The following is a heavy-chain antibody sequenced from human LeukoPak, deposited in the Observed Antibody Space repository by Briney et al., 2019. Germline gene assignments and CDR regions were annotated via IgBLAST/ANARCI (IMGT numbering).Heavy chain of an antibody. Sequence: PGGSLRLSCAASGFTFSSYWMSWVRQAPGKGLEWVANIKQDGSEKYYVDSVKGRFTISRDNAKNSLYLQMNSLRAEDTAVYYCARSLNYYDSSGYLYYMDVWGKGTTVTVSS. D-gene: IGHD3-22*01. CDR1: GFTFSSYW. CDR2: IKQDGSEK. J-gene: IGHJ6*03. CDR3: ARSLNYYDSSGYLYYMDV. V-gene: IGHV3-7*01.